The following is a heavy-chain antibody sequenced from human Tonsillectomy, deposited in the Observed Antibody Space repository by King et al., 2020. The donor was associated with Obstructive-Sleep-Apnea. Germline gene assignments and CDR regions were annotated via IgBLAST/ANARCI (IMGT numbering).Heavy chain of an antibody. CDR1: GFTFSSYG. Sequence: QLVQSGGGVVQPGRSLRLSCAASGFTFSSYGMHWVRQAPGKGLEWVAVISYDGSNKYYADSVKGRFTISRDNSKNTLYLQMNSLRAEDTAVYYCAKAGLAMDYYYYGMDVWGKGTTVTVSS. CDR2: ISYDGSNK. D-gene: IGHD5-18*01. J-gene: IGHJ6*04. CDR3: AKAGLAMDYYYYGMDV. V-gene: IGHV3-30*18.